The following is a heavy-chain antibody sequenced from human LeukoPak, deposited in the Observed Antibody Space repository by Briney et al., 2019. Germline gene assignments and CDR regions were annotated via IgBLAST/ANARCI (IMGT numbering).Heavy chain of an antibody. CDR2: ISTYNGNT. J-gene: IGHJ6*03. V-gene: IGHV1-18*01. CDR3: ARAKDSSSWSTFHYYYYYYMDV. CDR1: GYTFTGYG. Sequence: ASVKVSCKASGYTFTGYGISWVGQAPGQGLEWMGWISTYNGNTNYEQKLQGRVTMTTETSKSTAYLELGRLRSDDTAVYYCARAKDSSSWSTFHYYYYYYMDVWGKGTTVTVSS. D-gene: IGHD6-13*01.